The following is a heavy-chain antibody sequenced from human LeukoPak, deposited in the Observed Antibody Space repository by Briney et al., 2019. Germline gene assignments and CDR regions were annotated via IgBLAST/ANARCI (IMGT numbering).Heavy chain of an antibody. Sequence: GGSLRLSCAASGFTFSSYALHWVRQAPGKGLEWVAVISYDGSNKYYADSVKGRFTISRDNSKNTLYLQMNSLRVEDTAVYYCARDPGYNNLDWGQGTLVTVSS. D-gene: IGHD5-24*01. CDR1: GFTFSSYA. J-gene: IGHJ4*02. CDR3: ARDPGYNNLD. V-gene: IGHV3-30*14. CDR2: ISYDGSNK.